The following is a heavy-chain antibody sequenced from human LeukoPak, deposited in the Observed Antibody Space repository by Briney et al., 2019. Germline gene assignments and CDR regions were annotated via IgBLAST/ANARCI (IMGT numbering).Heavy chain of an antibody. V-gene: IGHV3-64*02. CDR1: GFTFSSYA. CDR2: ISSNGDIT. J-gene: IGHJ2*01. Sequence: GGSLRLSCAASGFTFSSYAMHWVRQAPGKGLDYVSAISSNGDITYYADSVKGRFTISRDNSKNTLYLQMGSLRAEDMAVYYCARGADGYNYRSWYFDLWGRGTLVTVSS. D-gene: IGHD5-24*01. CDR3: ARGADGYNYRSWYFDL.